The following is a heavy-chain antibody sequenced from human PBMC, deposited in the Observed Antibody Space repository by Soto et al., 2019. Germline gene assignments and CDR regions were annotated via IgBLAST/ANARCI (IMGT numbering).Heavy chain of an antibody. D-gene: IGHD2-15*01. Sequence: LRLSCAASGLSFTGYWMHWVRQRPGEGLVWVSRIDSHGSSTIYADSVKGRFTISRDNAKNTLYLQMMSLTAEDTAIYYCVRGGGGGLFDPWGQGTMVTVSS. CDR2: IDSHGSST. J-gene: IGHJ5*02. V-gene: IGHV3-74*01. CDR1: GLSFTGYW. CDR3: VRGGGGGLFDP.